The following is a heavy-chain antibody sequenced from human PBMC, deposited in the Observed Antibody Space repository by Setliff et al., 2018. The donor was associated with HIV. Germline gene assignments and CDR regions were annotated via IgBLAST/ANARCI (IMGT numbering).Heavy chain of an antibody. CDR3: ARAPRGVGSSSHFDY. V-gene: IGHV1-8*02. J-gene: IGHJ4*02. CDR1: GYTFSNYN. D-gene: IGHD2-2*01. CDR2: MNPNSGNT. Sequence: ASVKVSCKASGYTFSNYNINWVRQATGQGLEWMGWMNPNSGNTGYAQKFQGRVTMTRNTSISTAYMQLSSLRSEDTAVYFCARAPRGVGSSSHFDYWGRGTLVTVSS.